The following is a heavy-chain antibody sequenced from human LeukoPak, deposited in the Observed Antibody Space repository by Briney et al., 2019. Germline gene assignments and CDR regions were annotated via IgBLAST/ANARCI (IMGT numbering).Heavy chain of an antibody. J-gene: IGHJ5*02. CDR3: AGRIYSGYDYCAFDP. V-gene: IGHV5-51*01. D-gene: IGHD5-12*01. Sequence: GESLKISCKGSGYSFTSYWIGWVRQMPGKGLEWMGIIYPGDSDTRYSPSFQGQVTISADKSISTAYLQWSSLKASDTAMYYCAGRIYSGYDYCAFDPWGQGTLVTVSS. CDR1: GYSFTSYW. CDR2: IYPGDSDT.